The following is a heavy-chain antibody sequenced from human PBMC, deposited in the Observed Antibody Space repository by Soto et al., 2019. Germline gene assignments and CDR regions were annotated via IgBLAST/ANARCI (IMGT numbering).Heavy chain of an antibody. CDR1: GYTFTSYS. CDR3: ARQMLMDYYYGMDV. V-gene: IGHV1-3*01. Sequence: GGSMKVSCKASGYTFTSYSMHLVRQAPGQRLEWMGWINAGNGNTKYSQKFQGRVTITRDTSASTAYMELSSLRSEDTAVYYCARQMLMDYYYGMDVWGQGTTVTVAS. J-gene: IGHJ6*02. CDR2: INAGNGNT. D-gene: IGHD3-16*01.